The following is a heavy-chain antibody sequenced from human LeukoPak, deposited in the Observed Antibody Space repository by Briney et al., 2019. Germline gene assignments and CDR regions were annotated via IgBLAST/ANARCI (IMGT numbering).Heavy chain of an antibody. CDR1: GFTFSSSA. V-gene: IGHV3-23*01. CDR2: ISNNGGYT. J-gene: IGHJ4*02. Sequence: GGSLRLSCAASGFTFSSSAMSWVRQAPGKGLEWVSAISNNGGYTYYADSVQGRFTISRDNSKSTLCLQMNSLRAEDTAVYYCARDKIVGATNFDYWGQGTLVTVSS. D-gene: IGHD1-26*01. CDR3: ARDKIVGATNFDY.